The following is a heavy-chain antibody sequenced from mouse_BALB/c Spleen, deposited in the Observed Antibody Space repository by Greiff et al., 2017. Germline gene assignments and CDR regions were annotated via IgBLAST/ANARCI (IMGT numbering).Heavy chain of an antibody. V-gene: IGHV1-14*01. Sequence: VHVKQSGPELVKPGASVKMSCKASGYTFTSYVMHWVKQKPGQGLEWIGYINPFNVGSKYNEKFKGKATLTSDKTSSTAYMELSSLTSEDSAVYYCARRGDDYPWFAYWGQGTLVTVSA. CDR3: ARRGDDYPWFAY. J-gene: IGHJ3*01. D-gene: IGHD2-4*01. CDR2: INPFNVGS. CDR1: GYTFTSYV.